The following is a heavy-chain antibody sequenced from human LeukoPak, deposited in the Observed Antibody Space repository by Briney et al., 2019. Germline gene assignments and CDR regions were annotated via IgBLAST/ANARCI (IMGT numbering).Heavy chain of an antibody. V-gene: IGHV3-21*01. Sequence: GGSLRLSCAASGFTFSSYSMNWVRQAPGKGLEWVSSISSSSSYIYYADSVKGRFTISRDNAKNSLYLQMNSLRAEDTAVYYCAREDCSGGSCYLPLRWFDPWGQGTLVTVSS. CDR1: GFTFSSYS. CDR2: ISSSSSYI. J-gene: IGHJ5*02. CDR3: AREDCSGGSCYLPLRWFDP. D-gene: IGHD2-15*01.